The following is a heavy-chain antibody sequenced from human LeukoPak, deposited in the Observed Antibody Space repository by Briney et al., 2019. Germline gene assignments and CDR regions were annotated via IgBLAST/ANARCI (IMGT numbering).Heavy chain of an antibody. J-gene: IGHJ4*02. CDR1: GFTFSSYS. V-gene: IGHV3-23*01. CDR2: ISGSGGST. CDR3: AKLGCSSTSCYGGIDY. Sequence: GGSLRLSCAASGFTFSSYSMNWVRQAPGKGLEWVAAISGSGGSTYYADSVKGRFTISRDNSKNTLYLQMNSLRAEDTAVYYCAKLGCSSTSCYGGIDYWGQGTLVTVSS. D-gene: IGHD2-2*01.